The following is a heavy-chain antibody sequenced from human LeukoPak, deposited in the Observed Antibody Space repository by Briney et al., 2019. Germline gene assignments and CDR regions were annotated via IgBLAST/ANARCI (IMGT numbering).Heavy chain of an antibody. CDR2: IYYSGST. V-gene: IGHV4-39*07. Sequence: SETLSLTCTVSGGSISSSSYYWGWIRQPPGKGLEWIGSIYYSGSTYYNPSLKSRVTISVDTSKNQFSLKLSSVTAADTAVYYCARALGSFWGNDGMDVWGQGTTVTVSS. D-gene: IGHD7-27*01. CDR1: GGSISSSSYY. CDR3: ARALGSFWGNDGMDV. J-gene: IGHJ6*02.